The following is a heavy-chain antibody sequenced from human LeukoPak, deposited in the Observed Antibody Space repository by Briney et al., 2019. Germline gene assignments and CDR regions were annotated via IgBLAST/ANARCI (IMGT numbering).Heavy chain of an antibody. Sequence: ASVKVSCKASGYTFTSYDINWVRQATGQGLEWMGWINPNSGGTNYAQKFQGRVTMTRDTSISTAYMELSRLRSDDTAVYYCARGRYSSGWYDGNFDYWGQGTLVTVSS. J-gene: IGHJ4*02. CDR3: ARGRYSSGWYDGNFDY. CDR1: GYTFTSYD. V-gene: IGHV1-2*02. D-gene: IGHD6-19*01. CDR2: INPNSGGT.